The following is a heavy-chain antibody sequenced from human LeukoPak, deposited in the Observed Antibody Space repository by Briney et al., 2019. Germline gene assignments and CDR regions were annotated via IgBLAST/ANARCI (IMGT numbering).Heavy chain of an antibody. CDR3: AKAYRYCSGGSCYYYYYGMDV. D-gene: IGHD2-15*01. CDR2: ISGSGGST. Sequence: GGSLRLSCAASGFTFSSYAMSWVRQAPGKGLEWVSAISGSGGSTYYADSVKGRFTISRDNSKNTLYLQMNSLRAEDTAVYYCAKAYRYCSGGSCYYYYYGMDVWGQGTTVTVPS. V-gene: IGHV3-23*01. J-gene: IGHJ6*02. CDR1: GFTFSSYA.